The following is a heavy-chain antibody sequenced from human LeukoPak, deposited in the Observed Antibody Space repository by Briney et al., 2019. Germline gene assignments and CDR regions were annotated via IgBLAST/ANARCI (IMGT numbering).Heavy chain of an antibody. Sequence: PGGSLRLSCAASGFTFSSYGMSWVRQAPGKGLEGVSAISGSGGSTYYADSVKGRFTISRDNSKNTLYLQMNSLRAEDTAVYYCAKAPSGRIAVADARDYYYYMDVWGKGTTVTISS. CDR1: GFTFSSYG. CDR2: ISGSGGST. V-gene: IGHV3-23*01. D-gene: IGHD6-19*01. CDR3: AKAPSGRIAVADARDYYYYMDV. J-gene: IGHJ6*03.